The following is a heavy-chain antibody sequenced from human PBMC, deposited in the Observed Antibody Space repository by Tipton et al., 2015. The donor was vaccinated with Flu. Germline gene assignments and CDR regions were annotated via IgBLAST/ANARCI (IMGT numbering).Heavy chain of an antibody. V-gene: IGHV4-59*08. D-gene: IGHD4-17*01. CDR1: GDSMGTYS. Sequence: TLSLTCTVSGDSMGTYSWSWIRQPPGKGLEWIGYTTYSGTTSYNPSLQSRVSISIDTSKNQFSLKLSSVTAADTAVYYCARTHDYGDSGGQHWGQGTLVTVSS. J-gene: IGHJ1*01. CDR2: TTYSGTT. CDR3: ARTHDYGDSGGQH.